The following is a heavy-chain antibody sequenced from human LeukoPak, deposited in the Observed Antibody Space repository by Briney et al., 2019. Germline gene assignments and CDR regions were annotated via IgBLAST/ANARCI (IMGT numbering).Heavy chain of an antibody. CDR3: ARGKWFGDLPDVRDAFDI. D-gene: IGHD3-10*01. J-gene: IGHJ3*02. V-gene: IGHV1-18*01. CDR2: ISAYNGNT. Sequence: GASVKVSCKASGYTFTSYGISWVRQAPGQGLEWMGWISAYNGNTNYAQKLQGRVTMTTDTSTSTAYMELRSLRSDDTAVYYCARGKWFGDLPDVRDAFDIWGQGTMVTVSS. CDR1: GYTFTSYG.